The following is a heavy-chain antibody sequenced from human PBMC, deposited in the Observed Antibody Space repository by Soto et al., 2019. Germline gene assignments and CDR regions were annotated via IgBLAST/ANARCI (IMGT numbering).Heavy chain of an antibody. J-gene: IGHJ4*01. CDR3: ARVGSGYDFREFDN. Sequence: PSEPLSLTCAASSGTISSSNWWSWVRQPPGKGLEWIGEIYHSGSTNYNPSLKSRVTISVDKSKNQFSLKLSSVTAADTAVYYCARVGSGYDFREFDNWGQGDAVTISS. CDR1: SGTISSSNW. V-gene: IGHV4-4*02. D-gene: IGHD5-12*01. CDR2: IYHSGST.